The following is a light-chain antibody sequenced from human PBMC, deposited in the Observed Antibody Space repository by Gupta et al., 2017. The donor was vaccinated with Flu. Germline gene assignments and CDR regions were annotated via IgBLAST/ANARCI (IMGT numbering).Light chain of an antibody. Sequence: QSVLAQPPSASGTPGQRVTISCSGSSSNIGNNAVNWYQQVPGTAPKLLIYGSNQRPSGVHDRFSGSKSGTSASLAISGLQSEDEADYYCAAWDDSLNGHYVFGTGTTVTAL. CDR1: SSNIGNNA. CDR2: GSN. J-gene: IGLJ1*01. CDR3: AAWDDSLNGHYV. V-gene: IGLV1-44*01.